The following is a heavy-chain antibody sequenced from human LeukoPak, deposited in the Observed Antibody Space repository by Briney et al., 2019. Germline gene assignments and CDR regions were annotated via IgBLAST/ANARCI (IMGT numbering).Heavy chain of an antibody. Sequence: SETLSLTCTVSGVSISTYYWSWIRQPPGKGLEWIGYVYYTGTTSYNPFLKSRVTISVDTSKNQFSLRLSSVTAADTAVYFCARSYYGSGSYYSFDPWGQGTLVTVSS. D-gene: IGHD3-10*01. CDR2: VYYTGTT. J-gene: IGHJ5*02. CDR3: ARSYYGSGSYYSFDP. V-gene: IGHV4-59*01. CDR1: GVSISTYY.